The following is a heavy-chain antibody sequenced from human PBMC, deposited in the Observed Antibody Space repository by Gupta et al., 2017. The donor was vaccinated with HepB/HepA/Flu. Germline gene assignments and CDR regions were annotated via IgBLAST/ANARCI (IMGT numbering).Heavy chain of an antibody. V-gene: IGHV3-21*01. D-gene: IGHD5-12*01. CDR3: ARDSIVAGGFDY. Sequence: EVQLVESGGGLVKPGGSLRLSCAASGFTFSSYSMNWVRQAPGTGLEWVSSISSSSSYIYYADSVKGRFTISRDNAKNSLYLQMNSLRAEDTAVYYCARDSIVAGGFDYWGQGTLVTVSS. CDR2: ISSSSSYI. CDR1: GFTFSSYS. J-gene: IGHJ4*02.